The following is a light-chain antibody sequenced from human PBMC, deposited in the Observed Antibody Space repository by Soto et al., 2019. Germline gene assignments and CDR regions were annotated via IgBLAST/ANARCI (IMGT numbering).Light chain of an antibody. J-gene: IGKJ4*01. CDR3: QQYDNVPLT. Sequence: DIQMTQSPSSLSASVGDRVTITCQASQDITNDLNWYQQKPGKAPKVLIYEASNLETGVPSRFSGSGCGTDFTFPINSLQPEDIATYFCQQYDNVPLTFGGGTKVEVK. CDR2: EAS. CDR1: QDITND. V-gene: IGKV1-33*01.